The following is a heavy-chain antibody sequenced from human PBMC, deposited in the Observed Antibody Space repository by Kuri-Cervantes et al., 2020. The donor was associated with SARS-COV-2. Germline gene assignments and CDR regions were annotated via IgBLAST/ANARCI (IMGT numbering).Heavy chain of an antibody. D-gene: IGHD1-26*01. Sequence: GGSLRLSCKASGYTFTSYGISWVRQAPGQGLEWMGWISAYNGNTNYAQKLQGRVTMTTDTSTSTAYMELRSLRSDDTAVYYCARDSEFTRDAFEIWGQGTMVTVSS. CDR3: ARDSEFTRDAFEI. J-gene: IGHJ3*02. V-gene: IGHV1-18*04. CDR2: ISAYNGNT. CDR1: GYTFTSYG.